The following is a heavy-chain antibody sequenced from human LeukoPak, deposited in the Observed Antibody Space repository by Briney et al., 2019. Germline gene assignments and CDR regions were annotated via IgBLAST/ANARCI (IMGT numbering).Heavy chain of an antibody. Sequence: PGGSLRLSCEASGVTFSDFWMTWVRQAPGKGLEWVATMNQDESQKYYVDSVKGRFTISRGNAKNALFLQMNSLRGEDTAIYYCASFEYKYSFGGQGTLVTVSS. D-gene: IGHD2/OR15-2a*01. CDR2: MNQDESQK. CDR1: GVTFSDFW. CDR3: ASFEYKYSF. J-gene: IGHJ4*02. V-gene: IGHV3-7*01.